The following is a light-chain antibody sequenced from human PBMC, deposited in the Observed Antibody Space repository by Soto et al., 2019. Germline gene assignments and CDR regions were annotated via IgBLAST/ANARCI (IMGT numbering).Light chain of an antibody. V-gene: IGLV1-47*02. CDR2: STN. Sequence: QPVLTQPPSASGTPGQRVTISCSGGRSNIGANYVYWYQLLPGTAPKLLIYSTNQRPSGVPDRFSGSKSGTSASLAISGLRSEDEGEYYCAAWDNSLSGVFGGGTKLTVL. J-gene: IGLJ3*02. CDR3: AAWDNSLSGV. CDR1: RSNIGANY.